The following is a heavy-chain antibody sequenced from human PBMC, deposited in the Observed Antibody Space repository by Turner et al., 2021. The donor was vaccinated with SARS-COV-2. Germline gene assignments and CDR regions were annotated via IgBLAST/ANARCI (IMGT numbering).Heavy chain of an antibody. CDR2: FDPEDGET. Sequence: QVQLVQSGAEVTKPGASVKVSCMVSGYTLTESSMLWVRQAPGKGLEWRVVFDPEDGETIYAQKFQGRVTMTEDTSTDTAYMELSSLRSDDTAVYYCATAPPIAAGGRWFDPWGQGTLVTVSS. D-gene: IGHD6-13*01. V-gene: IGHV1-24*01. J-gene: IGHJ5*02. CDR3: ATAPPIAAGGRWFDP. CDR1: GYTLTESS.